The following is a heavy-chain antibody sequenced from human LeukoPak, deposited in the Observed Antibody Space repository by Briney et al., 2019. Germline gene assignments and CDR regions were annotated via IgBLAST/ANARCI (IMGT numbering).Heavy chain of an antibody. D-gene: IGHD2/OR15-2a*01. CDR1: GFTFSSYG. J-gene: IGHJ6*02. CDR2: ISYDGSNQ. Sequence: GGSLRLSCAASGFTFSSYGIHWVRQAPGKGLEWVAVISYDGSNQYYADSVKGRFTVSRDNSKNTLFLQMNSLRAEDTAVYYCAKDINYRTTTSCPPNYYYYFGMDVWGQGTTVTVSS. V-gene: IGHV3-30*18. CDR3: AKDINYRTTTSCPPNYYYYFGMDV.